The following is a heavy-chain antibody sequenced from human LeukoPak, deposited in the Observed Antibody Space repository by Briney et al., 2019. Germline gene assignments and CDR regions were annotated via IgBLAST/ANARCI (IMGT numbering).Heavy chain of an antibody. CDR3: ARAARGYLYYSDY. D-gene: IGHD3-22*01. Sequence: SQTLSLTCTVSGGSISSGGYFWSWIRQHPGKDLEWIGYIYYTGSTYYNPSLKSRVAMSLDTSKNQFSLKLSPVTAADTAVYYCARAARGYLYYSDYWGQGTLVTVSS. V-gene: IGHV4-31*03. J-gene: IGHJ4*02. CDR1: GGSISSGGYF. CDR2: IYYTGST.